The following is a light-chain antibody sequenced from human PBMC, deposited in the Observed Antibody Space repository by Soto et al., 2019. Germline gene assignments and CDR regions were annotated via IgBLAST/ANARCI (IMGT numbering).Light chain of an antibody. Sequence: IPLTQSPSSLSASVGDRVTITCRASQDIRNFLAWYQQKPGKAPKLLIYAASTLQSGVPSRFSGSGSGTDFTLTISSLQPEDSATYYCQQLNSYPLTFGGGTKVEIK. CDR2: AAS. J-gene: IGKJ4*01. V-gene: IGKV1-9*01. CDR1: QDIRNF. CDR3: QQLNSYPLT.